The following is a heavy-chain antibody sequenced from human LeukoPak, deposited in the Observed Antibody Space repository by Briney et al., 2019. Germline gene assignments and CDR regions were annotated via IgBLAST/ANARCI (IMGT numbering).Heavy chain of an antibody. V-gene: IGHV4-59*01. Sequence: PSETLSLTCTVSGGSISSYYWSWIRQPPGKGLEWIGYIYYSGSTNYNPSPKSRVTISVDTSKNQFSLKLSSVTAADAAVYYCARKGGYYDSSGCYYDYDAFDIWGQGTMVTVSS. J-gene: IGHJ3*02. CDR1: GGSISSYY. D-gene: IGHD3-22*01. CDR2: IYYSGST. CDR3: ARKGGYYDSSGCYYDYDAFDI.